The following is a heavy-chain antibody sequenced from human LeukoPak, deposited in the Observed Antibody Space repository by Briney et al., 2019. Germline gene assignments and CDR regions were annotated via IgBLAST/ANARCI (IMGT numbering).Heavy chain of an antibody. J-gene: IGHJ4*02. CDR1: GFTLSSNS. CDR3: ARRAGAYTHPYDY. D-gene: IGHD3-16*01. V-gene: IGHV3-53*01. Sequence: GGSLRLSCTVSGFTLSSNSMSWVRQAPGKGLEWVSFIYSAGSTHYSDSVKGRFTISIDNSKNTLYLQMNSLRAEDTAVYYCARRAGAYTHPYDYWGQGTLVTVSS. CDR2: IYSAGST.